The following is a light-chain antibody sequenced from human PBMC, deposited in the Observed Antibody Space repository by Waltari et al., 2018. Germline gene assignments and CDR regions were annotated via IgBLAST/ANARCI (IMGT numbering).Light chain of an antibody. CDR1: SSNIGSNS. V-gene: IGLV1-44*01. CDR2: RSD. J-gene: IGLJ2*01. Sequence: QSLLTQPPSISGAPGQRVTISCSGRSSNIGSNSVNWYAQVPGTTPKLLMYRSDQRPSGVSDRFSGSKSGTSASLAITGLLSADEADYICATWDDSLNAWIFGGGTRLTVL. CDR3: ATWDDSLNAWI.